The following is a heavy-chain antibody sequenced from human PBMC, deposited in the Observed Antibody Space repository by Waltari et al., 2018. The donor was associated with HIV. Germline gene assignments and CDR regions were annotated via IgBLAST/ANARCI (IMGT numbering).Heavy chain of an antibody. CDR2: LRNKPYGGTT. CDR1: GFTLDDFA. V-gene: IGHV3-49*04. CDR3: ARDRDDGLDV. J-gene: IGHJ6*02. Sequence: ELQLVESGGGLVQPGRSLRLTCRASGFTLDDFAVTWVRQAPGKGLEWVGFLRNKPYGGTTEFAASVKGRFTISRDESKSIAFLQMNSLKAEDTAVYYCARDRDDGLDVWGQGTTVIVS.